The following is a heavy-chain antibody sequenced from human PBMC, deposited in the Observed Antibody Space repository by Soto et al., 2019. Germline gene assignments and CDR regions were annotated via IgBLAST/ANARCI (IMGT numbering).Heavy chain of an antibody. CDR1: GYTFTSYG. Sequence: RASVKVSCKASGYTFTSYGISWVRQAPGQGLEWMGWISAYNGNTNYAQKLQGRVTMTTDTSTSTAYMELRSLRSDDTAVYYCARGFGEFTYYYGMDVWGQGTTVTVSS. D-gene: IGHD3-10*01. V-gene: IGHV1-18*01. CDR2: ISAYNGNT. J-gene: IGHJ6*02. CDR3: ARGFGEFTYYYGMDV.